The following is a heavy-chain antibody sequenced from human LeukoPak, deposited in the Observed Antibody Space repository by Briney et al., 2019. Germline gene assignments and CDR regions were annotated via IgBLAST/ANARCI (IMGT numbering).Heavy chain of an antibody. Sequence: PSETLSLTCTVSGGSISSYYWSWIRQPPGKGLEWIGYIYYSGSTNYNPSLKSRVTMSVDTSKNQFSLKLSSVTAADTAVYYCARVTEQWLPTTVDYWGQGTLVTVSS. J-gene: IGHJ4*02. CDR2: IYYSGST. CDR1: GGSISSYY. CDR3: ARVTEQWLPTTVDY. D-gene: IGHD6-19*01. V-gene: IGHV4-59*12.